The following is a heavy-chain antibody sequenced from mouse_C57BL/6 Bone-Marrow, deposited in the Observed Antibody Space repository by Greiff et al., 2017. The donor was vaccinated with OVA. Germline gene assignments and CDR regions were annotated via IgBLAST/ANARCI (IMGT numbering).Heavy chain of an antibody. CDR3: ARPGDYDGDWFAY. D-gene: IGHD2-4*01. V-gene: IGHV1-47*01. J-gene: IGHJ3*01. CDR1: SYTFTTYP. CDR2: FHPYNDDT. Sequence: VQVVESGAELVKPGASVKMSCKASSYTFTTYPIEWMKQNHGKSLEWIGNFHPYNDDTTYNEKFKGKATLTVEKSSSPVYLELSRLTSDDSAVYYCARPGDYDGDWFAYWGQGTLVTVSA.